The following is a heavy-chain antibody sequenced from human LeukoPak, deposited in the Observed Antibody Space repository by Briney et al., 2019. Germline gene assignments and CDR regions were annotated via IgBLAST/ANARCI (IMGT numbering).Heavy chain of an antibody. CDR1: GDSISSYY. V-gene: IGHV4-59*01. D-gene: IGHD3-10*01. CDR2: IYYRGST. Sequence: SETLSLTCTVSGDSISSYYWSWIRQPPGKGLEWIGYIYYRGSTNYNPSLKSRLTISVDTSKNQFSLTLSSVTAADTAVYYCSRVTGSYDAFDIWGQGTMVTVSS. J-gene: IGHJ3*02. CDR3: SRVTGSYDAFDI.